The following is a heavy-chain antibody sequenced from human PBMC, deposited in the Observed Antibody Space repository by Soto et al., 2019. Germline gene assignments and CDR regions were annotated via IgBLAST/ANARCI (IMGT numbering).Heavy chain of an antibody. J-gene: IGHJ4*02. V-gene: IGHV1-18*01. CDR3: ARDFVITFGGVIVIRGYDY. CDR1: GYTFTSYG. CDR2: ISAYNGNT. Sequence: ASVKVSCKASGYTFTSYGISWVRQAPGQGLEWMGWISAYNGNTNYAQKLQGRVTMTTDTSTSTAYMELRSLRSDDTAVYYCARDFVITFGGVIVIRGYDYWGQGTLVTVSS. D-gene: IGHD3-16*02.